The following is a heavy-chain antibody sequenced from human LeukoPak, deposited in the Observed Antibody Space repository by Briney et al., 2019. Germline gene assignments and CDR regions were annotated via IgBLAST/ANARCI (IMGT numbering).Heavy chain of an antibody. CDR2: IYTSGST. V-gene: IGHV4-61*02. J-gene: IGHJ5*02. Sequence: SQTLSLTCTVSGGSISSGSYYWSWLRQPAGKGLEWIGRIYTSGSTNYNPSLKSRATISVDTYKSQFLLKLSSVTAADTAVYYCAREKKQLGSSYNWFDPWGQGTLVTVSS. D-gene: IGHD6-13*01. CDR1: GGSISSGSYY. CDR3: AREKKQLGSSYNWFDP.